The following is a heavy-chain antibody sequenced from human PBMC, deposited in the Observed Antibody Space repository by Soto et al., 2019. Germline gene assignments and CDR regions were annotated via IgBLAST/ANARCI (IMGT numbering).Heavy chain of an antibody. V-gene: IGHV1-46*01. D-gene: IGHD2-21*02. Sequence: ASVKVSCKASGYTFTSYYMHWVRQAPGQGLERMGIINPSGGSTSYAQKFQGRVTMTRDTSTSTVYMELSSLRSEDTAVYYCARDPIVVATADYYSYGMDVWGQGTTVTVSS. CDR3: ARDPIVVATADYYSYGMDV. CDR2: INPSGGST. CDR1: GYTFTSYY. J-gene: IGHJ6*02.